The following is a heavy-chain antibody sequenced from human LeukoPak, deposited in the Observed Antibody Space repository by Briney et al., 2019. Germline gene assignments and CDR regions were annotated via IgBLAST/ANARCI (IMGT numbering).Heavy chain of an antibody. CDR1: GASISAYF. V-gene: IGHV4-4*07. J-gene: IGHJ2*01. CDR2: FYTSGTT. CDR3: ARDPVWYFGL. Sequence: SETLSLTCTVSGASISAYFWSWIRQPAGKGLEWIGHFYTSGTTNYNPSLKSRVTMSVDTSKNQFSLKLTSVTAADTAVYYCARDPVWYFGLWGRGTLVTVSS.